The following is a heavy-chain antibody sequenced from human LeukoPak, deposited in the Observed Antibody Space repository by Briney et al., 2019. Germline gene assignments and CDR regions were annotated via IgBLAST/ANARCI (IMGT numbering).Heavy chain of an antibody. D-gene: IGHD6-13*01. CDR2: LNWNGDST. CDR1: GFAFDEYG. V-gene: IGHV3-20*04. Sequence: GGSLGLSCAASGFAFDEYGMTWVRQAPGKGLEWVSGLNWNGDSTGYAESVKGRFTISRDNAKSSLYLHMNSLRAEDTAFYYCAKTASSSWLITSWGQGTLVTVSS. J-gene: IGHJ4*02. CDR3: AKTASSSWLITS.